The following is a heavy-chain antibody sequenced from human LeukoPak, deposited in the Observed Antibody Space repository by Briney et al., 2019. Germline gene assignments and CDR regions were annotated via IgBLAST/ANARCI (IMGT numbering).Heavy chain of an antibody. CDR2: INHSGST. D-gene: IGHD3-3*01. V-gene: IGHV4-34*01. CDR1: GGSFSGYY. Sequence: SETLSLTCAVYGGSFSGYYWSWIRQPPGKGLEWIGGINHSGSTNYNPSLKSRVTISVDTSKNQFSLKLSSVTAADTAVYYCARNLESYYYYGMDVWGKGTTVTVSS. J-gene: IGHJ6*04. CDR3: ARNLESYYYYGMDV.